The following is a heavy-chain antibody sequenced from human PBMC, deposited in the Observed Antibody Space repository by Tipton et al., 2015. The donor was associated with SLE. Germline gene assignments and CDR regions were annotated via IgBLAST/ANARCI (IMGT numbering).Heavy chain of an antibody. Sequence: TLSLTCTVSGGSISSYYWSWIRQPPGKGLEWIGYIYYSGSNYYNPSLKSRVTMSVDTSKNQFSLKLSSVTAVDTVVYYCVRNLGSGSSVLGAFDIWGQGTMVTVSS. V-gene: IGHV4-59*12. CDR3: VRNLGSGSSVLGAFDI. J-gene: IGHJ3*02. D-gene: IGHD1-26*01. CDR1: GGSISSYY. CDR2: IYYSGSN.